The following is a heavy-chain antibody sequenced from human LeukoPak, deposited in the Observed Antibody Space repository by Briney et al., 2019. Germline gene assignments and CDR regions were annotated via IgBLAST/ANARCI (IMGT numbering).Heavy chain of an antibody. J-gene: IGHJ5*01. CDR2: IKQDGNEK. V-gene: IGHV3-7*01. CDR1: GFTFSSYR. D-gene: IGHD3-10*01. Sequence: GGSLRLSCAASGFTFSSYRMNWVRQAPGKGLEWVANIKQDGNEKHYEDSVKGRFSISRDNAKNSLYLQMDSLRAEDTAVYYCAKEGAYPIITYDSWGQGALVTVSS. CDR3: AKEGAYPIITYDS.